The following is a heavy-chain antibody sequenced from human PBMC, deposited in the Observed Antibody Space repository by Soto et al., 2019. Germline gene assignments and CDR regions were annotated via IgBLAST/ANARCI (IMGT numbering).Heavy chain of an antibody. CDR2: ISYDGSNK. D-gene: IGHD6-19*01. CDR1: GFTFSSYA. Sequence: GGSLRLSCAASGFTFSSYAMHWVRQAPGKGLEWVAVISYDGSNKYYADSVKGRFTISRDNSKNTLYLQMNSLRAEDTAVYYCAGAVAVTWDLYGMDVWGRRTTVTVSS. V-gene: IGHV3-30-3*01. CDR3: AGAVAVTWDLYGMDV. J-gene: IGHJ6*02.